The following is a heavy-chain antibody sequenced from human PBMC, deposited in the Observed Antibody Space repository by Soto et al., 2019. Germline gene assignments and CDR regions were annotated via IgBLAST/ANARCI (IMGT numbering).Heavy chain of an antibody. CDR3: AKDRDGAAAGPTKFYGMYV. CDR1: GFTFSSYA. J-gene: IGHJ6*02. Sequence: EVQLLESGGGLVQPGGSLRLSCAASGFTFSSYAMSWVRQAPGKGLEWVSVISGSGDSTYYADSVRGRFTISRDNSKNTLYLQMNSLRSEDTAVYYCAKDRDGAAAGPTKFYGMYVCGQGTTVTVSS. D-gene: IGHD6-13*01. V-gene: IGHV3-23*01. CDR2: ISGSGDST.